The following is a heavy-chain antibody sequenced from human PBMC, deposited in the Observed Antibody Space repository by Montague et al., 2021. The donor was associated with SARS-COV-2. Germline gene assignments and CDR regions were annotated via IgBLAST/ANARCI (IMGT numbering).Heavy chain of an antibody. V-gene: IGHV4-59*01. CDR2: IYYSGST. J-gene: IGHJ6*02. D-gene: IGHD3-10*01. Sequence: SETLSLTCTVSGGSISSYYWSWIRQHPGKGLEWIGYIYYSGSTNYNPSLKSRVTISVDTSKNQFSLKLGSVTAADTAVYYSASHQGDGSLYGMGVWGQGTTVTVSS. CDR1: GGSISSYY. CDR3: ASHQGDGSLYGMGV.